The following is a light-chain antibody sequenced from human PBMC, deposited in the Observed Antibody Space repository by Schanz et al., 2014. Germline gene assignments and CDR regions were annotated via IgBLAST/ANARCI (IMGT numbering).Light chain of an antibody. CDR1: QSVSSS. V-gene: IGKV3-15*01. Sequence: EIVLTQSPATLSLSPGERATLSCRASQSVSSSSFAWYQQKPGQAPRLLIHGASTRATGIPARFSGSGSGTEFNLTISSLQSEDSAVYYCQQYNYWPDTFGQGTKLQIK. CDR3: QQYNYWPDT. J-gene: IGKJ2*01. CDR2: GAS.